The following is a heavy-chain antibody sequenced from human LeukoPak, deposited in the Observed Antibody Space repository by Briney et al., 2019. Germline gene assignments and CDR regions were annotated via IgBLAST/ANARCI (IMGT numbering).Heavy chain of an antibody. CDR1: GFIFSSYS. CDR3: ARDKIVGATIFDY. V-gene: IGHV3-48*01. Sequence: GGSLRLSCAASGFIFSSYSMNWVRQAPGKGLEWVSYISSSSSTIYYADSVKGRFTISRDNAKNSLYLQMNSLRAEDTAVYYCARDKIVGATIFDYWGQGTLVTVSS. J-gene: IGHJ4*02. CDR2: ISSSSSTI. D-gene: IGHD1-26*01.